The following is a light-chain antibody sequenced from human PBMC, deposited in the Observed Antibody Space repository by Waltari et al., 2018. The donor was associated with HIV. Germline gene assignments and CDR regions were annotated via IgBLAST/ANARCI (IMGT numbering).Light chain of an antibody. CDR2: DNN. CDR1: SSNIGKNY. J-gene: IGLJ2*01. Sequence: QSVLTQPPSLSAAPGRKVTISCSGSSSNIGKNYVSWYQQLPGTAPKLLIYDNNKRPSGIPDRFSGSKSGTSATLGITGLQTGDEADYYCGTWDSSLSVVFGGGTKVTVL. V-gene: IGLV1-51*01. CDR3: GTWDSSLSVV.